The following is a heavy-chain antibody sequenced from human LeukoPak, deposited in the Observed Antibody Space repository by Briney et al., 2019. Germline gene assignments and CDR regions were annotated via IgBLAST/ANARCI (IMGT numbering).Heavy chain of an antibody. Sequence: PGGSLRLSCAASGFTFSSYAMHWVRQAPGKGLEWVAVISYDGSNKYYADSVKGRFTISRDNSKNTLYLQMNSLRAEDTAVYYCAKDRNRWQQLPRDYWGQGTLVTVSS. J-gene: IGHJ4*02. CDR3: AKDRNRWQQLPRDY. V-gene: IGHV3-30-3*01. D-gene: IGHD6-13*01. CDR1: GFTFSSYA. CDR2: ISYDGSNK.